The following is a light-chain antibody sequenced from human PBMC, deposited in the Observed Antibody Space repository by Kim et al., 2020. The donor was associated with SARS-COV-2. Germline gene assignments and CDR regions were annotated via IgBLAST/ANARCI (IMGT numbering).Light chain of an antibody. V-gene: IGKV3-20*01. J-gene: IGKJ3*01. CDR2: GAS. CDR1: QSVSKNY. CDR3: RQYDSSPPLFT. Sequence: EIVLTQSTGTLSLSPGERATLSCRASQSVSKNYLAWYQQKPGQAPRLLIYGASSRATGIADRFSGSGSGTDFNLTISRLEPEDFAVYYCRQYDSSPPLFTFGPGTKVDIK.